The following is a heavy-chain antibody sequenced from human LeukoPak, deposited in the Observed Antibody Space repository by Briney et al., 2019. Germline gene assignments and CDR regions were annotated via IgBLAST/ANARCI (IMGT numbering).Heavy chain of an antibody. Sequence: SETLSLTCTVSGGSISRSSYYWGWIRQPPGEGLQWLGSIYYSGSPYDNPSLKSRVTISVDTSKNQFSLKLSSVTAADTAVYYCARHEMSETYYYGSGSYRAMSTSSNFDYWGQGTLVTVSS. CDR2: IYYSGSP. D-gene: IGHD3-10*01. CDR3: ARHEMSETYYYGSGSYRAMSTSSNFDY. J-gene: IGHJ4*02. CDR1: GGSISRSSYY. V-gene: IGHV4-39*01.